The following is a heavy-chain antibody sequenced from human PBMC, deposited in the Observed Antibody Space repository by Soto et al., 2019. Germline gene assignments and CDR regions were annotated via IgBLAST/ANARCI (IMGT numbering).Heavy chain of an antibody. CDR1: GYAFTSSY. CDR3: ARDTGVLRFLERVRPDGGNWCDP. D-gene: IGHD3-3*01. V-gene: IGHV1-46*01. CDR2: INPSGGST. J-gene: IGHJ5*02. Sequence: LLTVYWTGAGYAFTSSYMHCVRQETGQGLEWIGIINPSGGSTSYAQQLQGRVTMTRDTFTSTVYMELSSLRSEDTAVYYCARDTGVLRFLERVRPDGGNWCDPWGQETLVNV.